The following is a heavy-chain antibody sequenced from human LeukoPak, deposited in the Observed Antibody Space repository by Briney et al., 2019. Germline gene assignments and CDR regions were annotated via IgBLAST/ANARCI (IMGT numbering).Heavy chain of an antibody. J-gene: IGHJ6*02. Sequence: GGSLRLSCAASGFTFSSYWMHWVRQAPGKGLVWVSRINTDGSSTSYADSVKGRFTISRDNAKNTLYLQMNSLRAEDTAVYYCARDRGVVTGGNPSGYYYYGMDVWGQGTTVTVSS. D-gene: IGHD2-21*02. CDR1: GFTFSSYW. CDR3: ARDRGVVTGGNPSGYYYYGMDV. CDR2: INTDGSST. V-gene: IGHV3-74*01.